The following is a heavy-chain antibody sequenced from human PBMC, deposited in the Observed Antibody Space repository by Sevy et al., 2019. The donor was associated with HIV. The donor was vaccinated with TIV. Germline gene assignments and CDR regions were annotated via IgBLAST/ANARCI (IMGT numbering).Heavy chain of an antibody. V-gene: IGHV3-74*01. CDR3: GREMISMVPGVPDALDI. CDR1: GFTFGNYW. Sequence: GGSLRLSCAASGFTFGNYWMHWVRQAPGKGLVWISRINNDGSNTNYADSVKGRFTTSRDNAKNTVYLQMNSLRAEDTAVYYCGREMISMVPGVPDALDIWGQGTMVTVSS. D-gene: IGHD3-10*01. J-gene: IGHJ3*02. CDR2: INNDGSNT.